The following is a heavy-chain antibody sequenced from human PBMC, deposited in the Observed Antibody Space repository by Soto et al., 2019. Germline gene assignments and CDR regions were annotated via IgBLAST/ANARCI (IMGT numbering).Heavy chain of an antibody. Sequence: QVQLQESGPGLLKPSETLSLTCTVSGGSISSYYWTWIRQPPGKGLEWIGYIYYSGSTNYTPFLNSRVTISVDTSKNQFALKLSSVTAADTAVYYCARVGGSHHSGLDYWGQGTRVTVSS. CDR2: IYYSGST. J-gene: IGHJ4*02. D-gene: IGHD1-26*01. V-gene: IGHV4-59*01. CDR1: GGSISSYY. CDR3: ARVGGSHHSGLDY.